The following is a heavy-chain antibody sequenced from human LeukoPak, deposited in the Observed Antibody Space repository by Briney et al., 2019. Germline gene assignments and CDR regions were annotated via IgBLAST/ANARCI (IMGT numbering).Heavy chain of an antibody. V-gene: IGHV3-7*03. J-gene: IGHJ6*02. CDR3: ARDPGRQYSSIADV. CDR1: GFTFSLYS. D-gene: IGHD6-19*01. Sequence: GGSLRLSCAASGFTFSLYSMNWVRRAPGKGLEWLANIKEDGSKKYYVDSVKGRFTISRDNAKNSLYLQMDSLRAEDTAVYYCARDPGRQYSSIADVWGQGTTVTVSS. CDR2: IKEDGSKK.